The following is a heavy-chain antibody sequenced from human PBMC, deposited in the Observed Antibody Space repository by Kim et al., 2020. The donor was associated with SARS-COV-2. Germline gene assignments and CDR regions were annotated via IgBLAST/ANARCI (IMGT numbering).Heavy chain of an antibody. J-gene: IGHJ5*02. CDR1: GYTFNSYY. CDR2: INPSGGST. CDR3: ARGGRPYYDSSQSYNWFDP. V-gene: IGHV1-46*02. Sequence: ASVKVSCKASGYTFNSYYMYWVRQAPGQGLEWMGIINPSGGSTSYAQKFQGRVTMTRDTSTSTVYMELSSLRSEDTAVYYCARGGRPYYDSSQSYNWFDPWGQGTLVTVSS. D-gene: IGHD3-22*01.